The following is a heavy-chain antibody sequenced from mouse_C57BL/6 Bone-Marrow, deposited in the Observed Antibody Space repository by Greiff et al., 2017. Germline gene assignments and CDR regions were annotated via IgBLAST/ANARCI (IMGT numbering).Heavy chain of an antibody. Sequence: VQLQQSGPELVKPGASVKISCKASGYTFTDYYMNWVKQSHGKSLEWIGDINPNNGGTSYNQKFKGKATLTVDKSSSTAYMGLRSLTSEDSAVYYCAKLYYDYDEGFDYWGQGTTLTVSS. CDR2: INPNNGGT. CDR1: GYTFTDYY. V-gene: IGHV1-26*01. J-gene: IGHJ2*01. CDR3: AKLYYDYDEGFDY. D-gene: IGHD2-4*01.